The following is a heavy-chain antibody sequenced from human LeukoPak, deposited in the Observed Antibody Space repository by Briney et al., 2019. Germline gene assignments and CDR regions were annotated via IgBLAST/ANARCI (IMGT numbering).Heavy chain of an antibody. CDR3: ARHLRFLEWHGDAFDI. CDR2: IYYSGST. Sequence: SETLSLTCTVSGGSISSYYWSWIRQPSGKGLQWIAYIYYSGSTNYNPSLKSRVTISVDTSKNQFSLKLSSVTAADTAVYYCARHLRFLEWHGDAFDIWGQGTMVTVSS. V-gene: IGHV4-59*08. J-gene: IGHJ3*02. CDR1: GGSISSYY. D-gene: IGHD3-3*01.